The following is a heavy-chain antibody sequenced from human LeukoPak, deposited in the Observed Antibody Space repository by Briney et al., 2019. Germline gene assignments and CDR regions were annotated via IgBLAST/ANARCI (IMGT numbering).Heavy chain of an antibody. Sequence: GGSLRLSCAASGFTFSNYSMNWVRQAPGKGLEWVSYISSSSSTIYYADSVKGRFTISRDNAKNSLYLQMNSLRAEDAAVFYCARVGIEGYFDYWGQGTLVTVSS. V-gene: IGHV3-48*01. D-gene: IGHD7-27*01. J-gene: IGHJ4*02. CDR1: GFTFSNYS. CDR2: ISSSSSTI. CDR3: ARVGIEGYFDY.